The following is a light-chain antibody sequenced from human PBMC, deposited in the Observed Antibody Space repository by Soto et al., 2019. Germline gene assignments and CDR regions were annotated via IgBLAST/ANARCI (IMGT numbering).Light chain of an antibody. CDR2: GAS. V-gene: IGKV3-20*01. Sequence: EIVLTQSPGPLSLSPGERATLSCRASQSVRSSYLAWYQQKPGQAPRLLIYGASSRATGIPDRFSGSGSGTDFTLTISRLEPEDFAVYYCQQYGSTPLYTFGQETKLEIK. CDR3: QQYGSTPLYT. CDR1: QSVRSSY. J-gene: IGKJ2*01.